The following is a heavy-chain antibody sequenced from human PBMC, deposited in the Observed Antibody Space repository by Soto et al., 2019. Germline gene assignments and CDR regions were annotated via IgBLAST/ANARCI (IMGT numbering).Heavy chain of an antibody. CDR1: GASFSGYY. V-gene: IGHV4-34*01. CDR2: INHSGSA. D-gene: IGHD6-25*01. J-gene: IGHJ2*01. CDR3: ARERLRLLSSAGWYFDL. Sequence: QVQLQQWGAGLLKPSETLSLTCAVYGASFSGYYWSWIRQPPGKGLEWIGEINHSGSANYSPSLKRRFTRSVDTSKHQFSLKLSSVTAADTAVYYCARERLRLLSSAGWYFDLWGRGTLVTVSS.